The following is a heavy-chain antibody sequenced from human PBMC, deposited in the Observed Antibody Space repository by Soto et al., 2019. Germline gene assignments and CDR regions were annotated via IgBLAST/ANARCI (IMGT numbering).Heavy chain of an antibody. CDR2: INPNSGGT. CDR3: ARYGGGYRNSEFDA. J-gene: IGHJ5*02. V-gene: IGHV1-2*02. CDR1: GYTFTGYY. Sequence: QVQLVQSGAEVKKPGASVKVSCKASGYTFTGYYMHWVRQAPGQGLEWMGWINPNSGGTNYAQKFQGRVPMTRDTSISTAYMELIRLRFDDTAVYYCARYGGGYRNSEFDARVQVTLVTVS. D-gene: IGHD3-16*01.